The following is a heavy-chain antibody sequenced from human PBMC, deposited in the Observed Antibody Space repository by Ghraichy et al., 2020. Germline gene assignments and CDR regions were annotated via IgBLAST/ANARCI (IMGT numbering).Heavy chain of an antibody. J-gene: IGHJ4*02. CDR2: IIPIFGTA. CDR1: GGTFSSYA. CDR3: ARDKYPFIDDILTGRGPYYFDY. Sequence: SVKVSCKASGGTFSSYAISWVRQAPGQGLEWMGGIIPIFGTANYAQKFQGRVTITTDESTSTAYMELSSLRSEDTAVYYCARDKYPFIDDILTGRGPYYFDYWGQGTLVTVSS. V-gene: IGHV1-69*05. D-gene: IGHD3-9*01.